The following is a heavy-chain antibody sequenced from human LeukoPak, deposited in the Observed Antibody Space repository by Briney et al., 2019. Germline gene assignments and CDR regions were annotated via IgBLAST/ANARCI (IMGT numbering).Heavy chain of an antibody. D-gene: IGHD2-2*01. CDR1: GGSFNGYY. V-gene: IGHV4-34*01. J-gene: IGHJ6*03. CDR3: ARRRRVPAANYYMDV. CDR2: INHSGST. Sequence: SETLSLTCGVYGGSFNGYYWSWIRQPPGKGLEWIGEINHSGSTNYNPSLKSRVTISVDTSKNQFSLKLSSVTAADTAVYYCARRRRVPAANYYMDVWGKGTTVTVSS.